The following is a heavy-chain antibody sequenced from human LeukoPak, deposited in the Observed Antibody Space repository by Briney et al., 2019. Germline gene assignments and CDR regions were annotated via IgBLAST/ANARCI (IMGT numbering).Heavy chain of an antibody. D-gene: IGHD6-13*01. J-gene: IGHJ4*02. Sequence: PGGSLRLSCAASGFXFSDYYINWIRQAPGKGLEWVSYISGSSSYTNYADSVKGRFTISRDNAKNSLYLQMNSLRAEDTAVYYCATRGYSSSWYYFDYWGQGTLVTVSS. CDR1: GFXFSDYY. CDR3: ATRGYSSSWYYFDY. V-gene: IGHV3-11*03. CDR2: ISGSSSYT.